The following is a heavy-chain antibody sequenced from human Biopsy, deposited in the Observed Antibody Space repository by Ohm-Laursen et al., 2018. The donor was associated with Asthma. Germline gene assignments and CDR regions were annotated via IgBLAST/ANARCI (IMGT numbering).Heavy chain of an antibody. CDR3: AKDRVAGRSYYFDY. CDR1: GFTFHNYG. V-gene: IGHV3-30*18. CDR2: ILLDGRKI. D-gene: IGHD6-13*01. J-gene: IGHJ4*02. Sequence: SLRLSCAASGFTFHNYGMNWVRRAPGKGLEWVAQILLDGRKINYPDSVKGRFTISRDNSKNMVYLQMNSLRPEDTAVYYCAKDRVAGRSYYFDYWGQGSLVSVSS.